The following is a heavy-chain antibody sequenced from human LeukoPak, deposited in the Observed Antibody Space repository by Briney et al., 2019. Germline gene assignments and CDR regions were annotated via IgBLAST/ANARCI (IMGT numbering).Heavy chain of an antibody. CDR1: GGAFSSYT. Sequence: RASVKVSCKASGGAFSSYTISWVRQAPGQGLEWMGGIIPIFGTTNYAQRFQGRVTISADESTSTTYMELSSLRSEDTAVYYCASVWFGPTIHGYFQHWGQGTLVPVSS. V-gene: IGHV1-69*13. D-gene: IGHD3-10*01. J-gene: IGHJ1*01. CDR2: IIPIFGTT. CDR3: ASVWFGPTIHGYFQH.